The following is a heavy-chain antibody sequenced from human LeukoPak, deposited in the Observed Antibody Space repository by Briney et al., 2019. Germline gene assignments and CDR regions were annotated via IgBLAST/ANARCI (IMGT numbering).Heavy chain of an antibody. J-gene: IGHJ5*02. V-gene: IGHV4-30-2*01. Sequence: SETLSLTCAVSGGSITSDGYSWSWIRQPPGKGLEWIGYIYHSGSTYYNPSLKSRVTISVDRSKNQFSLKLSSVTAADTAVYYCARGFDVVHWFDPWGQGTLVTVSS. CDR3: ARGFDVVHWFDP. D-gene: IGHD2-2*01. CDR2: IYHSGST. CDR1: GGSITSDGYS.